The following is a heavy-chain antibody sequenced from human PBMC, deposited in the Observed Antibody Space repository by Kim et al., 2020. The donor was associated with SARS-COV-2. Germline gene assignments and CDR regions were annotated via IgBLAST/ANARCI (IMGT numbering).Heavy chain of an antibody. D-gene: IGHD5-18*01. CDR3: ASEGDSYGYDYYYYGMDV. J-gene: IGHJ6*02. CDR2: TYYRSKWYN. V-gene: IGHV6-1*01. Sequence: SQTLSLTCAISGDSVSSNSAAWNWIRQSPSRGLEWLGRTYYRSKWYNDYAVSVKRRITINPDTSKNQFSLQLNSVTPEDTAVYYCASEGDSYGYDYYYYGMDVWGQGTTVTVSS. CDR1: GDSVSSNSAA.